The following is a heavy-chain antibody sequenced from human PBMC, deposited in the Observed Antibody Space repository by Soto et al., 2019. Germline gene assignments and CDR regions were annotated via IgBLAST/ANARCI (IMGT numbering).Heavy chain of an antibody. CDR1: GFTFSSYG. CDR2: ISYDGNVA. J-gene: IGHJ4*02. V-gene: IGHV3-30*18. D-gene: IGHD1-1*01. CDR3: AKEGPITNLYFDY. Sequence: QVQLVESGGGVVQPGRSLRLSCAASGFTFSSYGMHLVRQAPGKGLEWVTVISYDGNVAYYADSVKGRFTISRDNSKNTLYLQMNSLRTEDTAMYYCAKEGPITNLYFDYWGQGTLVTVSS.